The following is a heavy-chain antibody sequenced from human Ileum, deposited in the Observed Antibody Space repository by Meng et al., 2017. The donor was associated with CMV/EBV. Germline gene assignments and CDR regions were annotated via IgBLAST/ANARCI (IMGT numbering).Heavy chain of an antibody. J-gene: IGHJ1*01. CDR3: ARLVYCSSTSCYRYFQH. D-gene: IGHD2-2*02. CDR2: ISAYNGNT. Sequence: YSFTSYGINWMRQAPGQGLEWMGWISAYNGNTNYARKLEGRVTMTTDTSTSTAYMELRSLRSDDTAVYYCARLVYCSSTSCYRYFQHWGQGTLVTVSS. CDR1: YSFTSYG. V-gene: IGHV1-18*01.